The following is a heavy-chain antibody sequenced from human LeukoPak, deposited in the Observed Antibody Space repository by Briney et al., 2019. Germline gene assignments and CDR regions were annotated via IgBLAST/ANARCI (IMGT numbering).Heavy chain of an antibody. V-gene: IGHV1-46*01. CDR2: INPSGGST. CDR1: GYTFTSYD. J-gene: IGHJ4*02. CDR3: ARDLNWD. D-gene: IGHD7-27*01. Sequence: GASVKVSCKASGYTFTSYDINWARQAPGQGLEWMGIINPSGGSTSYAQKFQGRVTMTRDTSTSTVYMELSSLRSEDTAVYCCARDLNWDWGQGTLVTVSS.